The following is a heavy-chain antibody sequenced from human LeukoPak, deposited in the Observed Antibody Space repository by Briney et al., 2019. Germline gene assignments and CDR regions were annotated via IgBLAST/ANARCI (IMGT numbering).Heavy chain of an antibody. CDR2: INHSGST. J-gene: IGHJ4*02. D-gene: IGHD3/OR15-3a*01. CDR1: GGSFSGYY. V-gene: IGHV4-34*01. CDR3: ARAPAEFFDWLLYRHYYFDY. Sequence: PSETLSLTCAVYGGSFSGYYWSWIRQPPGKGPEWIGEINHSGSTNYNPSLESRVTISVDTSKNHFSLKLSSVTAADKAVYYGARAPAEFFDWLLYRHYYFDYWGQGTLVTVSS.